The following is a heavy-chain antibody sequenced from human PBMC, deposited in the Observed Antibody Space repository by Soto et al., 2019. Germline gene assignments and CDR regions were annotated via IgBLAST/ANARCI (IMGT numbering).Heavy chain of an antibody. V-gene: IGHV1-69*06. CDR2: IIPLFAKT. CDR1: GGTFSNYA. Sequence: QVQVVQSGAEVKKPGSSVKVSCKTSGGTFSNYAISWVRQAPGQGLEWVGGIIPLFAKTNFAQKFQDRVTITADKSTCTVYMELSSLRSEDTAVYYCARGLPYYYNSSGSPFDYWGPGTLVTVSS. CDR3: ARGLPYYYNSSGSPFDY. J-gene: IGHJ4*02. D-gene: IGHD3-22*01.